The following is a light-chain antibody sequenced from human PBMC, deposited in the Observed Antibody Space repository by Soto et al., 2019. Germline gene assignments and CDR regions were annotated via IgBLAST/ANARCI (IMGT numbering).Light chain of an antibody. CDR3: QQYYTTPLT. CDR2: WAS. V-gene: IGKV4-1*01. CDR1: QSLLYTSINKNY. Sequence: DIVMTQSPDSLAVSLGERATLNCKSSQSLLYTSINKNYLAWYQQKPGQPPKLLIYWASTRESGVPDRFSGSGSRTDSTLTISSLQAEDVAVYYCQQYYTTPLTFGPGTKVDIK. J-gene: IGKJ3*01.